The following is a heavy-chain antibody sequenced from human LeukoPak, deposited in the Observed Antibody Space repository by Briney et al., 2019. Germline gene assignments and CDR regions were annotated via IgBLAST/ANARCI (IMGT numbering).Heavy chain of an antibody. CDR3: AADTALGLDAFDI. Sequence: PSETLSLTCTVSGDSISTSSYSWGWIRQPPGKGVEWIGIIYYSGSTHYNPSLKSRVTISVDTSKNLFSLRLRSVTAADTAVYYCAADTALGLDAFDIWGQGTTVTVSS. CDR2: IYYSGST. V-gene: IGHV4-39*01. CDR1: GDSISTSSYS. J-gene: IGHJ3*02. D-gene: IGHD5-18*01.